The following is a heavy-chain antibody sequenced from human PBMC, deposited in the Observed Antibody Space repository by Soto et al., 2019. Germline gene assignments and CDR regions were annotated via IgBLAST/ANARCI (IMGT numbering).Heavy chain of an antibody. CDR2: IGTAGDT. CDR3: ARGMRRSDTTVTYLYYWYYMDV. Sequence: GGSLRLSCAASGFTFSSYDMHWVRQAPGKGLEWVSAIGTAGDTYYPGSVKGRFTISRENAKNSLYLQMNSLKAGDTAVYYCARGMRRSDTTVTYLYYWYYMDVWGKGTTVTVSS. CDR1: GFTFSSYD. V-gene: IGHV3-13*01. J-gene: IGHJ6*03. D-gene: IGHD4-17*01.